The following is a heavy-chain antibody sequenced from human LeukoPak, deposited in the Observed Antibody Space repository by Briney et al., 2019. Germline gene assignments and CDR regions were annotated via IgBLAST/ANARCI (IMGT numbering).Heavy chain of an antibody. J-gene: IGHJ6*03. V-gene: IGHV3-23*01. CDR3: ARDGSWGDYQFYFYMDA. CDR1: GFTFRSFA. D-gene: IGHD2-2*01. Sequence: PGGSLRLSWEASGFTFRSFAMSWVRQAPGKGLEWPSGISASGHYIYQADSVKGRFTISRDNSKNTMYIEINSLRVEDPAVYYCARDGSWGDYQFYFYMDAWGKGTTVTVSS. CDR2: ISASGHYI.